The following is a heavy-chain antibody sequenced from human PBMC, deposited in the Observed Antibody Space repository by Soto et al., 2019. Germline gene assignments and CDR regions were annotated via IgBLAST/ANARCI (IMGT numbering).Heavy chain of an antibody. CDR3: ANEVDVAFSSLQYGMDV. V-gene: IGHV3-30*14. Sequence: SLRLSCAASVFTFNNFAMHWVRQAPGKGLEWVAFISYDGTYKYYADSVRGRFTVYRDNSKSTLFLQMNSLKFEDTAVYVCANEVDVAFSSLQYGMDVWGQGTTVTVSS. J-gene: IGHJ6*02. CDR1: VFTFNNFA. D-gene: IGHD5-12*01. CDR2: ISYDGTYK.